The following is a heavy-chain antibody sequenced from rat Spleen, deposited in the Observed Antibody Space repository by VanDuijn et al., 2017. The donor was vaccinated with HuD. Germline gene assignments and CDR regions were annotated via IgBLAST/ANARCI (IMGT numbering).Heavy chain of an antibody. CDR2: ISYEGSST. CDR1: GFTFSDYY. D-gene: IGHD1-12*02. J-gene: IGHJ4*01. V-gene: IGHV5-22*01. CDR3: TTHYDGSYPFTY. Sequence: EVQLVESGGGLVQPGRSMKLSCAASGFTFSDYYMAWVRQAPKKGLEWVASISYEGSSTYYGDSVKGRFTISRDNAKSTLYLQMDSLRSEDTATYYCTTHYDGSYPFTYWGQGASVTVSS.